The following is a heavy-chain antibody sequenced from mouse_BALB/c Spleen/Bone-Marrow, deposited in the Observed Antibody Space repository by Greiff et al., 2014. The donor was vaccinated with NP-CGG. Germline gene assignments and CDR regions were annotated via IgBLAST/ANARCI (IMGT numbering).Heavy chain of an antibody. V-gene: IGHV5-4*02. J-gene: IGHJ4*01. CDR3: VRREGKYGGMDN. CDR1: GFTFSGYC. D-gene: IGHD2-10*02. CDR2: ISDGGGYT. Sequence: EVQRVESGGGLVKPGGSLKLSCAASGFTFSGYCMCWVRQTPEKRLEWVATISDGGGYTYYPDSVKGRFTISRDNANNNLFLQMRSQKTEDTAMYYCVRREGKYGGMDNWGQGTSVTVSS.